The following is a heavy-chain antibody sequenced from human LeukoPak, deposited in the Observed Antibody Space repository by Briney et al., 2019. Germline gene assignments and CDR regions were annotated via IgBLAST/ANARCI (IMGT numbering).Heavy chain of an antibody. CDR3: ARHSGSGSLSRPFDP. J-gene: IGHJ5*02. V-gene: IGHV4-39*01. CDR2: IYYTGST. D-gene: IGHD3-10*01. Sequence: SDTLSLTCSLSGGSVTSGVFYWGCLPQPPGKGPEWIATIYYTGSTYYNPSLQSRVTISIDTSKNQFSLRLTSVTATDTAVYHCARHSGSGSLSRPFDPWGQGTLVTVSS. CDR1: GGSVTSGVFY.